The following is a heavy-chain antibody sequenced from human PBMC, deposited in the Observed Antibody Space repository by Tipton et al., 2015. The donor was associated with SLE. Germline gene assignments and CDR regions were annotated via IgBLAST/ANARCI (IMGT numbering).Heavy chain of an antibody. CDR2: VSHTGNT. D-gene: IGHD2-15*01. Sequence: TLSLTCAVSGGSISSSNWWSWVRQTPGKGLEWIGEVSHTGNTNYNPSLQSRVIISVDKSKNQFSLKLTSVTAADTATYYCARGSNLLGFCSGGAFYPLDYWGQGTLATVSS. CDR1: GGSISSSNW. J-gene: IGHJ4*02. V-gene: IGHV4-4*02. CDR3: ARGSNLLGFCSGGAFYPLDY.